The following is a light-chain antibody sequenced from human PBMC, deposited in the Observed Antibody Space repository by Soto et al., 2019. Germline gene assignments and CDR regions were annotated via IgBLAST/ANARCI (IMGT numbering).Light chain of an antibody. Sequence: QSVLTQPPSVSGAPGQRVTISCTGSSSNIGADYDVHWYQHLPGTAPKLLIYGDNNRPSGVPDRFSGSKSGTSASLAITRLQAEDEADYYCQSYDISLHNYVFGTGTKVTVL. J-gene: IGLJ1*01. CDR1: SSNIGADYD. V-gene: IGLV1-40*01. CDR2: GDN. CDR3: QSYDISLHNYV.